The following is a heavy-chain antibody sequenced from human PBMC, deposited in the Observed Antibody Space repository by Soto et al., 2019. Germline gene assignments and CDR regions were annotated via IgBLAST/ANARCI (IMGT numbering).Heavy chain of an antibody. V-gene: IGHV3-9*01. J-gene: IGHJ4*02. CDR2: ISWNSADI. D-gene: IGHD6-13*01. CDR1: GFTFHNSA. CDR3: SRDPLGSGISAACD. Sequence: EVQLVESGGGLVQPGRSLRLSCAASGFTFHNSAMHWVRQAPGKGLEWVSGISWNSADIGYADSVKGRFTISRDNAKNSLYLQMISLRAEDTSLYYCSRDPLGSGISAACDWGQGTLVTVSS.